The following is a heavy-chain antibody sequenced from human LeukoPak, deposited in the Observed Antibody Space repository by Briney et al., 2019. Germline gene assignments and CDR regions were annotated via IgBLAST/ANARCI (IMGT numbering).Heavy chain of an antibody. CDR2: ISYDGNNK. D-gene: IGHD1-7*01. CDR1: RVTSTNYG. J-gene: IGHJ3*02. V-gene: IGHV3-30*18. CDR3: AKSLRGLGLPPDAFDI. Sequence: GGTLRLSCAASRVTSTNYGMHWGRHAPPQGLGGGALISYDGNNKYYADSVKGRFSISRDNSKNTLYLQMNSLRAEDTAVYFCAKSLRGLGLPPDAFDIWGPGTMVTVSS.